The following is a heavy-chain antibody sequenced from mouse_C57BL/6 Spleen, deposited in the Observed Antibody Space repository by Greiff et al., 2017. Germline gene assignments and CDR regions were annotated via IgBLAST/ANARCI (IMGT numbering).Heavy chain of an antibody. D-gene: IGHD1-1*02. CDR2: ISSGGDYI. CDR3: TRNGPWFAY. CDR1: GFTFSSYA. V-gene: IGHV5-9-1*02. Sequence: EVMLVESGEGLVKPGGSLKLSCAASGFTFSSYAMCWVRQTPEKRLEWVAYISSGGDYIYYAETVKGRFTISRDNARNTLYLQMSSLKSEDTAMYYCTRNGPWFAYWGQGTLVTVSA. J-gene: IGHJ3*01.